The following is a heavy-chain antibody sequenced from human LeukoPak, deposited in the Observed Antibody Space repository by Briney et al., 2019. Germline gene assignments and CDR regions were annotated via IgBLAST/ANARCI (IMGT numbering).Heavy chain of an antibody. J-gene: IGHJ4*02. Sequence: PGGSLRLSCAASGFTFSSYAMSWVRQAPGKGLEWVSAISGSGVSTYYADSVKGRFTISRDNSKNTLYLQMNSLRAEDTAVYYCAKVTAPYSSGYQIAQYYFDYWGQGTLVTVSS. CDR3: AKVTAPYSSGYQIAQYYFDY. D-gene: IGHD3-22*01. V-gene: IGHV3-23*01. CDR2: ISGSGVST. CDR1: GFTFSSYA.